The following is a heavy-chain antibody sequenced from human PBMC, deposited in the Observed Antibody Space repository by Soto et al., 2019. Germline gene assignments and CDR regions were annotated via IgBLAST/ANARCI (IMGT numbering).Heavy chain of an antibody. CDR2: IAYDGSEK. V-gene: IGHV3-30*18. CDR1: GFTFSSYG. Sequence: LRLSCVASGFTFSSYGMHWVRQAAGKGLEWVAVIAYDGSEKYYADSVKGRFTISRDNSRNTLFLQMNSLRAEDTAVYYCAKNDDSFDYWGQGTLVTVSS. CDR3: AKNDDSFDY. J-gene: IGHJ4*02.